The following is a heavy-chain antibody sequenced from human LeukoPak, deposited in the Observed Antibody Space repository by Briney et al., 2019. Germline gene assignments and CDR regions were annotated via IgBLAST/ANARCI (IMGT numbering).Heavy chain of an antibody. V-gene: IGHV3-7*01. CDR1: GFSFSTYW. D-gene: IGHD6-13*01. CDR3: ARDPGSSSFDL. CDR2: INQDASVR. Sequence: GGSLGLSCAASGFSFSTYWMSWVRQTPEKGLEFVANINQDASVRNYMDSLKGRCTISRDNAKKSVYLEINSLRADDTAVYYCARDPGSSSFDLWGQGALVTVSS. J-gene: IGHJ4*01.